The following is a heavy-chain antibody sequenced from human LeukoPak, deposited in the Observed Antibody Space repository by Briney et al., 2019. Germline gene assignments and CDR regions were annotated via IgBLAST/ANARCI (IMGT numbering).Heavy chain of an antibody. CDR3: ARAPGIAVAVPPGASLRGAFDI. CDR1: EFSFITYW. CDR2: IKQDGSEK. D-gene: IGHD6-19*01. J-gene: IGHJ3*02. Sequence: GGSLRLSCAASEFSFITYWVSWVRQAPGKGLEWVANIKQDGSEKYYVDSVKGRFTISRDNAKNSLYLQMNSLRAEDTAVYYCARAPGIAVAVPPGASLRGAFDIWGQGTMVTVSS. V-gene: IGHV3-7*01.